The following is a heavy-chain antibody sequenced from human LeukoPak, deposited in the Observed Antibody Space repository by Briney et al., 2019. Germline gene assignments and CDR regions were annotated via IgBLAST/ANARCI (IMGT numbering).Heavy chain of an antibody. CDR2: ISPYNDNT. D-gene: IGHD6-19*01. J-gene: IGHJ4*02. CDR3: ARDPPHSSGPNSPCFEY. Sequence: ASVKVSCKASGYTFSTYGISWVRQAPGQGLEWMGWISPYNDNTEYAQKSQGRVTMTTDTSTSTAYMELRSLRSDDTAVYYCARDPPHSSGPNSPCFEYWGQGTLVTVSS. CDR1: GYTFSTYG. V-gene: IGHV1-18*01.